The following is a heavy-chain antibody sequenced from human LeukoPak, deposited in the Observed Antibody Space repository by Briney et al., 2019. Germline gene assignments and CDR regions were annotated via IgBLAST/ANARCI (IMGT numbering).Heavy chain of an antibody. CDR3: ARDPRDTAMVVDAFDI. J-gene: IGHJ3*02. D-gene: IGHD5-18*01. CDR1: GGTFSSYA. CDR2: IIPIFGTA. Sequence: SVKVSCKASGGTFSSYAISWVRQAPGQGLERMGRIIPIFGTANYAQKFQGRVTITTDESTSTAYMELSSLRSEDTAVCYCARDPRDTAMVVDAFDIWGQGTMVTVSS. V-gene: IGHV1-69*05.